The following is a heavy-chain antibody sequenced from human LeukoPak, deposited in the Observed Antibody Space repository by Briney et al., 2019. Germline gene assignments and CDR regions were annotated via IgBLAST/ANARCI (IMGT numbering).Heavy chain of an antibody. CDR3: ARSATTVTTNYYYYYYMDV. CDR2: IYPGDSDT. V-gene: IGHV5-51*01. J-gene: IGHJ6*03. D-gene: IGHD4-11*01. CDR1: GYSFTSYW. Sequence: GESLKISCKGSGYSFTSYWIGWVRPMPGKGLEWMGIIYPGDSDTRYSPSFQGQVTISADKSISTAYLQWSSLKASDTAMYYCARSATTVTTNYYYYYYMDVWGKGTTVTVSS.